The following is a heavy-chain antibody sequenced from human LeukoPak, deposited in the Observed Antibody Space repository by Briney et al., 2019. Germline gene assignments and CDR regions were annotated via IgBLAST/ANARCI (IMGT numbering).Heavy chain of an antibody. V-gene: IGHV6-1*01. Sequence: SQTLSLTCAISGDSVSSNSADWNWIRQSPSRGLEWLGRTYYRSKWYNDYAVSVKSRITINPDTSKNQFSLQLNSVTPEDTAVYYCARSRLELVGPDWFDPWGQGTLVTVSS. CDR2: TYYRSKWYN. CDR3: ARSRLELVGPDWFDP. J-gene: IGHJ5*02. CDR1: GDSVSSNSAD. D-gene: IGHD1-7*01.